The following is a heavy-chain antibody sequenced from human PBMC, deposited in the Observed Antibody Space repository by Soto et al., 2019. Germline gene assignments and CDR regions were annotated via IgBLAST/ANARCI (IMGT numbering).Heavy chain of an antibody. CDR3: ASATVVAGNFDF. CDR2: ISSGSSNI. J-gene: IGHJ4*02. D-gene: IGHD2-15*01. CDR1: GFAFRSYN. V-gene: IGHV3-21*01. Sequence: EVQLVESGGGLVKPGGSLTLSCAGSGFAFRSYNMNWVRQPPGKGLEWVASISSGSSNIYYADSVKGRFTITRDNDKDSLYLQMDSMRDEDSAVYYCASATVVAGNFDFGGQGTLLTVSS.